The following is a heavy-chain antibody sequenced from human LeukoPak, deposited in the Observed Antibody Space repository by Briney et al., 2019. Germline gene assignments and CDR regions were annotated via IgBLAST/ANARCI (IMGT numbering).Heavy chain of an antibody. Sequence: SETLSLTCTVSGGSISSGGYYWSWIRQHPGKGPEWIGYIYYSGSTYYNPSLKSRVTISVDTSKNQFSLKLSSVTAADTAVYYCARAPRYYGSGSHDPYYFDYWGQGTLVTVSS. CDR1: GGSISSGGYY. CDR2: IYYSGST. V-gene: IGHV4-31*03. D-gene: IGHD3-10*01. CDR3: ARAPRYYGSGSHDPYYFDY. J-gene: IGHJ4*02.